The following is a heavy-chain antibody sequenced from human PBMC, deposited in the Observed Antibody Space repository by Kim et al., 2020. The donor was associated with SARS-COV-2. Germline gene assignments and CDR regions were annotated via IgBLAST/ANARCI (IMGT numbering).Heavy chain of an antibody. CDR1: GFTFRSYA. D-gene: IGHD2-21*01. CDR2: MSASGGTT. CDR3: ARKRGLGIYCGFDI. Sequence: GGSLRLSCAASGFTFRSYAMSWVRKAPGKGLEWVSGMSASGGTTVCADSVKGRFTISRDNSKNTLYLQMNSLSAEDTAVYDCARKRGLGIYCGFDIWGQGTMVTVSS. J-gene: IGHJ3*02. V-gene: IGHV3-23*01.